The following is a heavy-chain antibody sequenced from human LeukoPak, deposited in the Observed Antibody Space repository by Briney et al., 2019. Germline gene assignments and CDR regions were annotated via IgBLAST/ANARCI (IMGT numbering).Heavy chain of an antibody. J-gene: IGHJ6*02. D-gene: IGHD1-1*01. CDR3: ASIRGGNGYYYGMDV. Sequence: GGSLRLSCAASGFTFRSYSMNWVRQAPGKGLEWVSSISSSSSYIYYADSVKGRFTISRDNAKNSLYLQMNSLRAEDTAVYYCASIRGGNGYYYGMDVWGQGTTVTVSS. CDR1: GFTFRSYS. V-gene: IGHV3-21*01. CDR2: ISSSSSYI.